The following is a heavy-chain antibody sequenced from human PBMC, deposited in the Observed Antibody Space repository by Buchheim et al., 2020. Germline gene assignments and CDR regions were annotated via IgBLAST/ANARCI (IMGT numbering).Heavy chain of an antibody. Sequence: QLQLQESGSGLVKPSQTLSLTCAVSGGSISSGGYSWSWIRQPPGKGLEWIGYIYHSGSTYYNPSLKSRVTITADRYKNQFSLKLSSVTAADTAVYYCARVGLEWPLREDYGMDVWGQGTT. CDR1: GGSISSGGYS. J-gene: IGHJ6*02. CDR2: IYHSGST. D-gene: IGHD3-3*01. CDR3: ARVGLEWPLREDYGMDV. V-gene: IGHV4-30-2*01.